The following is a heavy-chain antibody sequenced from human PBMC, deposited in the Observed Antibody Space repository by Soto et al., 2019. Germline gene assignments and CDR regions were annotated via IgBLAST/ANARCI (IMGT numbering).Heavy chain of an antibody. Sequence: QVQLVQSGAEVKKPGSSVKVSCKASGGTFSSYTISWVRQAPGQGLEWMGRILPILGIANYAQQFQGRVTITADTSTSTAYMELSSLRSEDTAVYYCARDQALQLPTDDAFDIWGQGTMVTVSA. D-gene: IGHD1-1*01. V-gene: IGHV1-69*08. CDR1: GGTFSSYT. J-gene: IGHJ3*02. CDR3: ARDQALQLPTDDAFDI. CDR2: ILPILGIA.